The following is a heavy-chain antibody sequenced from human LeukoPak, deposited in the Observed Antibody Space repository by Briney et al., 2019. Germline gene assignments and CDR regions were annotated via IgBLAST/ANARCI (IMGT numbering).Heavy chain of an antibody. D-gene: IGHD3-3*01. CDR1: GRSVSSGDYY. CDR3: ASTVLRFGFDP. CDR2: IYYSGST. J-gene: IGHJ5*02. V-gene: IGHV4-30-4*08. Sequence: PSETLSLTCTVSGRSVSSGDYYWSWIRQPPGKGLEWIGYIYYSGSTYYNPSLKSRVTISVDTSKNQFSLKLSSVTAADTAVYYCASTVLRFGFDPWGQGTLVTVSS.